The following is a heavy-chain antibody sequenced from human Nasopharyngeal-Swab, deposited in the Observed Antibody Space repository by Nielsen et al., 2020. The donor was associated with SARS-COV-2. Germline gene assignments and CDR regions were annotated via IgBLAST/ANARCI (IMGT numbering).Heavy chain of an antibody. Sequence: GGSLKISCAASGFTFSSYAMHWVRQAPGKGLEWVAVISYDGSNKYYADSVKGRFTISRDNSKNTLYLQMNSLRAEDTAVYYCIVSSIAARGPYYFDYWGQGTLVTVSS. D-gene: IGHD6-6*01. J-gene: IGHJ4*02. CDR2: ISYDGSNK. V-gene: IGHV3-30*04. CDR3: IVSSIAARGPYYFDY. CDR1: GFTFSSYA.